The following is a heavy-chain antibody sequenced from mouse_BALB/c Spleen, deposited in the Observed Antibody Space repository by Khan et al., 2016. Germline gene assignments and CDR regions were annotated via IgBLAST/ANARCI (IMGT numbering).Heavy chain of an antibody. CDR2: ISTYSDNT. V-gene: IGHV1S137*01. Sequence: VQLQESGPELVRPGVSVKISCKGSGYTFTDYAMHWVKQSHAQSLEWIGVISTYSDNTNYNQKFKGKATMTVDKSSSTAYMQLASLTSEDSAIYYCARRGVRYDVWDYWGQGTTLTVSS. CDR1: GYTFTDYA. CDR3: ARRGVRYDVWDY. J-gene: IGHJ2*01. D-gene: IGHD2-14*01.